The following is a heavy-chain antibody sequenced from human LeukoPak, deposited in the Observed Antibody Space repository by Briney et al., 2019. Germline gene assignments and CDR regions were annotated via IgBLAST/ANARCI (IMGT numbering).Heavy chain of an antibody. CDR2: IYHSGNT. CDR1: GGSFSAYY. J-gene: IGHJ4*02. Sequence: SETLSPTCAVYGGSFSAYYWSWIRQPPGKGLEWIGEIYHSGNTNYNPSLKSRVTISVDTSNNHFSLKLSSVTAADTAVYYCARLDITTTWYAFDYWGQGTLVTVSS. CDR3: ARLDITTTWYAFDY. V-gene: IGHV4-34*01. D-gene: IGHD5-12*01.